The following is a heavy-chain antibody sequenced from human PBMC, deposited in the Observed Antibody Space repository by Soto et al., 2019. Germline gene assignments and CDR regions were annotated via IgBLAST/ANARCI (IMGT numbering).Heavy chain of an antibody. CDR2: INAGNGNT. Sequence: GPSVKVSCKASGYTFTSYAMHWVRQAPGQRLEWMGWINAGNGNTKYSQKFQGRVTITRDTSASTAYMELSSLRSEDTAVHYCARVVAARYYWYFDLWGRGTLVTVSS. D-gene: IGHD6-6*01. CDR1: GYTFTSYA. J-gene: IGHJ2*01. V-gene: IGHV1-3*01. CDR3: ARVVAARYYWYFDL.